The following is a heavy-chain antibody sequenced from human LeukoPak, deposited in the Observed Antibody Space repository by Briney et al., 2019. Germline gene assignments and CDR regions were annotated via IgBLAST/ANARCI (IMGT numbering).Heavy chain of an antibody. CDR1: GFTFSSYA. CDR2: ISYDGSNK. CDR3: ARDGAYYYDSSGYYSNYFDY. Sequence: GGSLRLSCAASGFTFSSYAMSWVRQAPGKGLEWVAVISYDGSNKYYADSVKGRFTISRDNSKNTLYLQMNSLRAEDTAVYYCARDGAYYYDSSGYYSNYFDYWGQGTLVTVSS. J-gene: IGHJ4*02. V-gene: IGHV3-30-3*01. D-gene: IGHD3-22*01.